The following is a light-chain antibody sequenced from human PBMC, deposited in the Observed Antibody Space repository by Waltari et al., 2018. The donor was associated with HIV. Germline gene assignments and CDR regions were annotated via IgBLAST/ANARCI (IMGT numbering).Light chain of an antibody. V-gene: IGKV1-39*01. CDR3: QQIYSLPT. CDR2: AVS. J-gene: IGKJ1*01. Sequence: DIQMTQSPSSLSASVGDRVTITCRASQSISSHLNWYQHKPGKAPELLIYAVSNLQSGVPSRFSGSKSGTDFTLTISSLQPEDFATYFCQQIYSLPTFGQGTKVAIK. CDR1: QSISSH.